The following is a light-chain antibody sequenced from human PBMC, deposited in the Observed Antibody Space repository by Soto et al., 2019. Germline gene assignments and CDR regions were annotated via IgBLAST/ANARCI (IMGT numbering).Light chain of an antibody. Sequence: EIVLTQSPVTLSLSPGERATLSCRASQNVNSSLAWYQQKPGQAPRLLIYDASNTATGIPARFSGSGSGTDFTLTISSLEPEDFAIYYCQQRSSSITFGQGTRLETK. CDR1: QNVNSS. CDR2: DAS. J-gene: IGKJ5*01. V-gene: IGKV3-11*01. CDR3: QQRSSSIT.